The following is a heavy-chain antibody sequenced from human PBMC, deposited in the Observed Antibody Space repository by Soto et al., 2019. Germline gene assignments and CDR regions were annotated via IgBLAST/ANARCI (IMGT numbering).Heavy chain of an antibody. CDR3: ARVRYGDY. CDR2: ISAHNGNT. V-gene: IGHV1-18*01. D-gene: IGHD1-1*01. Sequence: QVHLVQSGAEVKKPGASVKVSCKGSGYAFTTYGITWVRQAPGQGLEWMGWISAHNGNTNYAQKLQGRVTVTRDTSTSTAYRELRSLRSDDTAVYYCARVRYGDYWGQGDLVTVSS. CDR1: GYAFTTYG. J-gene: IGHJ4*02.